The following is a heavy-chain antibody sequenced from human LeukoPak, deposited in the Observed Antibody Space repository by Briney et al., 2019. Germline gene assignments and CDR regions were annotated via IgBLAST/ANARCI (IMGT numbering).Heavy chain of an antibody. D-gene: IGHD6-6*01. CDR1: GFTVSSNY. J-gene: IGHJ3*02. V-gene: IGHV3-53*01. CDR3: ARWGYSSSSPAFDI. CDR2: IYSGGST. Sequence: GGSLRLSCAASGFTVSSNYMSWVRQAPGKGLEWVSVIYSGGSTYYADSVKGRFTISRDNSKNTLYLQMNSLRAEDTAVYYCARWGYSSSSPAFDIWGQGTMVTVPS.